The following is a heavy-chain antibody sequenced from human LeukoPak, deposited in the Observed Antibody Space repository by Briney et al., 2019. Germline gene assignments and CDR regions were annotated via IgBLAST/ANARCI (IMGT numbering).Heavy chain of an antibody. Sequence: SETLSLTCTVSGGSIRSYYWSWIRQPPGKGLEWIGYIYYSGSTNYNPSLKSRVTISVDTSKNQFSLKLSSVTAADTAVYYCARQDGYKAFFDYWGQGTLVTVSS. J-gene: IGHJ4*02. D-gene: IGHD5-24*01. CDR2: IYYSGST. CDR1: GGSIRSYY. V-gene: IGHV4-59*08. CDR3: ARQDGYKAFFDY.